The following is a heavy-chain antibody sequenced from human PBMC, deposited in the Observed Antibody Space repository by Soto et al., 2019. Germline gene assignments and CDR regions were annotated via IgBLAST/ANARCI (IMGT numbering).Heavy chain of an antibody. J-gene: IGHJ4*02. CDR2: INPNSGGT. V-gene: IGHV1-2*02. CDR3: ARGHRPGYSSGWYEFY. Sequence: APVKVSCKASGYTFTGYYMHWVRQAPGQGLEWMGWINPNSGGTNYAQKFQGRVTITADESTSTAYMELSSLRSEDTAVYYCARGHRPGYSSGWYEFYWGQGTLVTVSS. CDR1: GYTFTGYY. D-gene: IGHD6-19*01.